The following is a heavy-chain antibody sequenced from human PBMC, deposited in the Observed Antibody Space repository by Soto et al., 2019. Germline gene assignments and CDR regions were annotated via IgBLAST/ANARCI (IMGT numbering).Heavy chain of an antibody. D-gene: IGHD4-17*01. CDR3: AKDAVPGDGVWLMDH. V-gene: IGHV3-23*01. J-gene: IGHJ4*02. CDR1: GFTFASYA. CDR2: LYGNSGGI. Sequence: GGSLRLSCAASGFTFASYAMTWVRQAPGKGLESVAGLYGNSGGIQYSDSVKGRFTISRDNSKNIVYLQMNSLRVEDTAVYFCAKDAVPGDGVWLMDHWGQGTMVTVSS.